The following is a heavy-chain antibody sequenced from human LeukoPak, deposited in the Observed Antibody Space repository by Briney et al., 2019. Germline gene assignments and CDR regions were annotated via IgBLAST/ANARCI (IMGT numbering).Heavy chain of an antibody. CDR3: ARDSPRSKFGELFGPGTVHYYYMDV. D-gene: IGHD3-10*01. CDR2: ISAYNGNT. V-gene: IGHV1-18*01. CDR1: GYTFTSYG. J-gene: IGHJ6*03. Sequence: ASVKVSCKASGYTFTSYGISWVRQAPGQGLEWMGWISAYNGNTNYAQKLQGRVTVTTDTSTSTAYMELRSLRSDDTAVYYCARDSPRSKFGELFGPGTVHYYYMDVWGKGTTVTVSS.